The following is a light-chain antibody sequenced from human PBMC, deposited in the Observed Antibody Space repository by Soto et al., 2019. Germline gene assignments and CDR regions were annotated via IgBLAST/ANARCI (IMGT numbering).Light chain of an antibody. CDR2: GAS. CDR1: QSVKTF. CDR3: QQYNDWILT. V-gene: IGKV3-15*01. J-gene: IGKJ1*01. Sequence: ENVLTQSPATLSLSPGEKATLPCRASQSVKTFLAWYQQKPGQAPRVLIYGASTRATDIPARFSGSGSGTEFTLTISSLQSEDFAVYYCQQYNDWILTLGQGTKVDIK.